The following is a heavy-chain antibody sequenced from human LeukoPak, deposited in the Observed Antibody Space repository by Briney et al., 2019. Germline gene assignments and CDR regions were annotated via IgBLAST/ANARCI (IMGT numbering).Heavy chain of an antibody. CDR1: GYTFTSYG. V-gene: IGHV1-18*01. D-gene: IGHD2-15*01. J-gene: IGHJ4*02. CDR2: ISAYNGYA. Sequence: ASVKVSCKASGYTFTSYGISWVRQAPGQGLEWMGWISAYNGYAKYAQNVQGRVTMTTDTSTSTAYMDLRSLRSDDTAVYYCTRNDSSAYDYWGQGTLVTVSS. CDR3: TRNDSSAYDY.